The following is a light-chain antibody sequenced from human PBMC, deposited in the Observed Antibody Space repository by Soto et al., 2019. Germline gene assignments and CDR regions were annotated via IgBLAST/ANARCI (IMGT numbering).Light chain of an antibody. J-gene: IGKJ5*01. V-gene: IGKV3-15*01. CDR1: QTVSSN. CDR3: QQYNNWPPVT. Sequence: EIVMTQSPATLSVSPGERATLSCRASQTVSSNLAWYQQKPGRAPRLLIYGASTRATGIPARFSGSGSGTEFTLTISSLQSEDFAVYYCQQYNNWPPVTFGQGTRLEIK. CDR2: GAS.